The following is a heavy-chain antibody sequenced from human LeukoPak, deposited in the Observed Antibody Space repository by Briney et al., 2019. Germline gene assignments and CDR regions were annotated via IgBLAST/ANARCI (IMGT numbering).Heavy chain of an antibody. CDR1: GFTFSSYS. J-gene: IGHJ4*02. CDR3: GRGGIIGPDPYY. CDR2: ISNSSNYI. Sequence: GRSLSLSYAASGFTFSSYSMNRGAQAAGQELGGVAYISNSSNYIYYADSVKGRLNNSRDNANSSLYPQMASLRAEDTAVYYCGRGGIIGPDPYYCGRGTVVTVSS. V-gene: IGHV3-21*01. D-gene: IGHD1-14*01.